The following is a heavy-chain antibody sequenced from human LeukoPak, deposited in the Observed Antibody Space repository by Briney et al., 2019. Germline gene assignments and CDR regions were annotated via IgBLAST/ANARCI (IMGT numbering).Heavy chain of an antibody. V-gene: IGHV3-30*18. D-gene: IGHD6-13*01. Sequence: PGGSLRLSCAASGFTFSSYGMHWVRQAPGKGLEWVAVISYDGSNKYYADSVKGRFTISRDNSKNTLYLQMNSLGAEDTAVYYCAKDVERYSSSWFDDYWGQGTLVTVSS. CDR2: ISYDGSNK. CDR3: AKDVERYSSSWFDDY. J-gene: IGHJ4*02. CDR1: GFTFSSYG.